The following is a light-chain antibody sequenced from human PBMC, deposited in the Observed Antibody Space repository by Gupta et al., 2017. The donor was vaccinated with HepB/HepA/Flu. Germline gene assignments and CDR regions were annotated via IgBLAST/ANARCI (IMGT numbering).Light chain of an antibody. J-gene: IGKJ1*01. Sequence: DSQMTQSPSTLSASVGDRVTITCRASENLYSWLAWFQQKPGKAPKLLIYKASSLQSGVPSRFSGSGSGTEFTLTISSLQPDDFATFYCQQYNSYSRTFGQGTKVEIK. CDR2: KAS. V-gene: IGKV1-5*03. CDR3: QQYNSYSRT. CDR1: ENLYSW.